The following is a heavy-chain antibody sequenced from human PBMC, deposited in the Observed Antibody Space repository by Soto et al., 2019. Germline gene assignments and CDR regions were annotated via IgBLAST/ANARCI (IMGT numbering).Heavy chain of an antibody. J-gene: IGHJ4*02. D-gene: IGHD6-13*01. CDR1: GSTFTSYA. CDR3: ARDRSSSWYGDY. Sequence: ASLKVSCKAAGSTFTSYAMHCVRQAPGQRFEWMGWINAGNGNTQYSPKFQGRVTITRDTSASTAYMELSSLRSEDTAVYYCARDRSSSWYGDYWGQGTQVTVSS. CDR2: INAGNGNT. V-gene: IGHV1-3*01.